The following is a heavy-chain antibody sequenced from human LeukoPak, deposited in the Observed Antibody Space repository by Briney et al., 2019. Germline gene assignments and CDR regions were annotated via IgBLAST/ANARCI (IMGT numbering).Heavy chain of an antibody. Sequence: SVGSLRLSCAASGFTFSSYAMHWVRQAPGKGLEWVAVISYDGSNKYYADSVKGRFTISRDNSKNTLYLQMNSLRAEDTAVYYCARGQADYWGQGTLVTVSS. CDR2: ISYDGSNK. CDR3: ARGQADY. J-gene: IGHJ4*02. V-gene: IGHV3-30*04. CDR1: GFTFSSYA.